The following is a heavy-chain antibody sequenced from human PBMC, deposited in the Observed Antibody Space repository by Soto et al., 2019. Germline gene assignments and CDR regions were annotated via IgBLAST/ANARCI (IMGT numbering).Heavy chain of an antibody. D-gene: IGHD3-16*01. V-gene: IGHV4-59*01. Sequence: PSETLSLTCTVSGGSISSYYWSWIRQPPGKGLEWIGYIYYSGSTNFNPSLKSRVTISVDTSKNQFSLKLSSVTAADTAVYYCARGTFGGGPVDYWGQGTLVTSPQ. CDR3: ARGTFGGGPVDY. CDR1: GGSISSYY. J-gene: IGHJ4*02. CDR2: IYYSGST.